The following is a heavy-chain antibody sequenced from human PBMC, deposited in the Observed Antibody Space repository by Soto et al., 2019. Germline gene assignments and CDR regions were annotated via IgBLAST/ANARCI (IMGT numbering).Heavy chain of an antibody. CDR2: ISAKSKYI. J-gene: IGHJ4*02. CDR3: ARTESCDGVSCYSTPFHY. D-gene: IGHD2-15*01. CDR1: GFTFSTYT. V-gene: IGHV3-21*03. Sequence: EVQLVESGGGLVKPGGSLRLSCAASGFTFSTYTMNWVRQAPGQGLEWVSCISAKSKYIYYANSVQGRFTISRDDAQNSLIFQLSTLRAEDTAVYYCARTESCDGVSCYSTPFHYWGRGTLVTVSS.